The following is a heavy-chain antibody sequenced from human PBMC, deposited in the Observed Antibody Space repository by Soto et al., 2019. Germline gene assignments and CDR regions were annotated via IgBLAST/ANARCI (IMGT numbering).Heavy chain of an antibody. CDR1: GFTFSTYW. J-gene: IGHJ4*02. D-gene: IGHD2-2*01. CDR2: IKEDASEE. V-gene: IGHV3-7*01. CDR3: ATAISSPFSNFDS. Sequence: EVQLVQSGGDLVQPGGSLRLSCVASGFTFSTYWMTWVRQAPGMGLEWVAGIKEDASEEDYVDSVKGRFSISRDNAKNSLYLQLNSLRADDTAVYYCATAISSPFSNFDSWGQGSLVTVSS.